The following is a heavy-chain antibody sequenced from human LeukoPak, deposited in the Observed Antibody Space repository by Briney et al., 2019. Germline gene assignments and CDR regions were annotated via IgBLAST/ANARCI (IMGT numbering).Heavy chain of an antibody. J-gene: IGHJ4*02. D-gene: IGHD2-2*01. CDR2: IWYDGSEK. V-gene: IGHV3-33*01. CDR1: GFTFSSYG. Sequence: GRSLRLSCAASGFTFSSYGMHWVRQAPGKGLEWLAVIWYDGSEKYYADSVKGRFTISRDNSKNTLYLQMSSLRVEDTALYYCARGGRRSTSCYDYWGQGTLVTVSS. CDR3: ARGGRRSTSCYDY.